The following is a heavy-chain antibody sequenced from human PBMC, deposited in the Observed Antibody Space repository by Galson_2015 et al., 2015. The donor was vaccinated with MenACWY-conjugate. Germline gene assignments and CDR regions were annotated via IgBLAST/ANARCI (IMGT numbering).Heavy chain of an antibody. J-gene: IGHJ4*02. CDR2: IYGSGHRDT. V-gene: IGHV3-23*01. CDR3: AKDRHPDGVWNFDY. Sequence: QAPGKGLEWVAGIYGSGHRDTFYADSVKGRFTISRDESNNLVYLQMTSLRVEDTAVYYCAKDRHPDGVWNFDYWGQGILVTVSS. D-gene: IGHD4-17*01.